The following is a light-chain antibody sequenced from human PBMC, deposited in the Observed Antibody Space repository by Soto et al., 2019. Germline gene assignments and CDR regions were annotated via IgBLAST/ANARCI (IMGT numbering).Light chain of an antibody. V-gene: IGKV3-15*01. CDR2: GAS. J-gene: IGKJ1*01. CDR3: QQYNNWPRT. Sequence: EIVMRQSPATLSVSPGERATLSCRASQSVSSNLAWYQQKPGQAPRLLIYGASTRATGIPARFSGSGSGTEFTLTISSLQSEDFAVYYCQQYNNWPRTFRQGTKV. CDR1: QSVSSN.